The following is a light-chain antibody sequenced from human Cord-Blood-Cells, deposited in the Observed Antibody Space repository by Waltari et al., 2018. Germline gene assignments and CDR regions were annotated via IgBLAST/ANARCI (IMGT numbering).Light chain of an antibody. CDR2: EVS. Sequence: QSALTQPASVSGSPGQSITISCTGTSSDVGGYNYVSWYQQHPGKAPKLMIYEVSNRPQGFFNGSFGSKSGNTASLTISGLQAETEANFYGSSYTSSSPWVFGGGTKLTVL. CDR1: SSDVGGYNY. V-gene: IGLV2-14*01. J-gene: IGLJ3*02. CDR3: SSYTSSSPWV.